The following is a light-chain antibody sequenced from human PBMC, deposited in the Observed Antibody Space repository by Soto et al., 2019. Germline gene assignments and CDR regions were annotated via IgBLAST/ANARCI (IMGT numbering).Light chain of an antibody. CDR3: QHYNSDSGT. CDR1: QGIGNY. CDR2: KAS. Sequence: DIQMTQSPSAMSASVGDRVTITCRASQGIGNYLAWFQQKPGKAPKLLMYKASTLESGVPSRFSGSGSGTEFTLTISSLQPDDFGTYYCQHYNSDSGTFGQGTKVDNK. J-gene: IGKJ1*01. V-gene: IGKV1-16*01.